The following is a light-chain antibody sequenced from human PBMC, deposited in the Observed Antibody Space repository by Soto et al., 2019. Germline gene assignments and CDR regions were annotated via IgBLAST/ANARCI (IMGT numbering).Light chain of an antibody. CDR3: QQYSSHST. J-gene: IGKJ1*01. V-gene: IGKV1-8*01. CDR1: QGISSY. CDR2: QAS. Sequence: AIRMTHSPSSLSVSTRDRVSITFRASQGISSYLAWYQQKPGKAPKLLIYQASSLENGVPSRFSGSGSGTEFSLTISSLQPDDFATYYCQQYSSHSTFGQGTKVDIK.